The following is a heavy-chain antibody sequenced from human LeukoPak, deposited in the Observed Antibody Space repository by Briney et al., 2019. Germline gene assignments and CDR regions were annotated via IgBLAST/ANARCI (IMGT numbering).Heavy chain of an antibody. CDR3: AKGGQQLVIDY. CDR1: GFTFSSYE. Sequence: PGGSLRLSCAASGFTFSSYEMNWVRQAPGKGLEWVSYISSSGSTIYYADPVKGRFTISRDNAKNSLYLQMNSLRAEDTAVYYCAKGGQQLVIDYWGQGTLVTVSS. CDR2: ISSSGSTI. V-gene: IGHV3-48*03. D-gene: IGHD6-13*01. J-gene: IGHJ4*02.